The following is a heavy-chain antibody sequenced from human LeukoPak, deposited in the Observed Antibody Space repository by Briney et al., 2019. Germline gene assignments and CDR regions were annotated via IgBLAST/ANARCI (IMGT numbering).Heavy chain of an antibody. D-gene: IGHD6-19*01. J-gene: IGHJ4*02. CDR1: GGSISGYY. CDR2: IYCSGCT. CDR3: ARLASSGCSHCDY. V-gene: IGHV4-59*08. Sequence: KPSETLSLTCTVSGGSISGYYWSWIRQPPGKGPEWIGYIYCSGCTNYNPSLKSRVTISVDTSKNQFSLKMNSVTAADTAVYYCARLASSGCSHCDYWGQGTLVTVS.